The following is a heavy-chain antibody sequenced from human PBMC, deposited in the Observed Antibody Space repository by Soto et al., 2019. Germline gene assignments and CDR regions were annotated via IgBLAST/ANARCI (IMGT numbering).Heavy chain of an antibody. CDR2: IFHRGST. Sequence: QVQLQESGPGLVKPSGTLSLTCAVSGGSISSNNWWSWVRQPPGKGLEWIGEIFHRGSTYYSPSLKSRVTISVDKSKNQFSLKLTSVTAADTAVYYCARVYSESHSDYWGQGTLVTVSS. CDR3: ARVYSESHSDY. D-gene: IGHD1-26*01. J-gene: IGHJ4*02. V-gene: IGHV4-4*02. CDR1: GGSISSNNW.